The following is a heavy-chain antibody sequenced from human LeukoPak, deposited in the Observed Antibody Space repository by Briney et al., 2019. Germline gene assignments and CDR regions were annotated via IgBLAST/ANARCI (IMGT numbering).Heavy chain of an antibody. CDR2: IYYSGST. CDR1: GGSISSYY. CDR3: ARDNGSGGDFDY. Sequence: SETLSLTCTVSGGSISSYYWSWIRQPPGKGLEWIGYIYYSGSTNYNPSLKSRVTISVDTSKNQFSLKLSSVTAADTAVYYCARDNGSGGDFDYWGQGTLVTVSS. V-gene: IGHV4-59*01. D-gene: IGHD3-10*01. J-gene: IGHJ4*02.